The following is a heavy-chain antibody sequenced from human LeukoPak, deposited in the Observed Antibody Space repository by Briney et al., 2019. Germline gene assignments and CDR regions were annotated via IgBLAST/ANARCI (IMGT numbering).Heavy chain of an antibody. CDR3: TGHHQAYSRTY. Sequence: GGSLRLSCAGSGFTFSSYWMHWVRQAPGKGLVWVSRISTDASSTAYADSVKGRFTISRDNAKDTLYLQMNSLRAEDTAVYYCTGHHQAYSRTYWGQGTLVTVSS. CDR2: ISTDASST. CDR1: GFTFSSYW. D-gene: IGHD4-11*01. J-gene: IGHJ4*02. V-gene: IGHV3-74*01.